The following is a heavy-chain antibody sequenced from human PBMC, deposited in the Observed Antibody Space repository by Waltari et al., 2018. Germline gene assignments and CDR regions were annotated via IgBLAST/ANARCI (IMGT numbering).Heavy chain of an antibody. CDR1: GFTFGDYA. D-gene: IGHD6-25*01. Sequence: EVQLVESGGGLVQPGRSLRLSCTASGFTFGDYACSWVRQAPGKGLEWVGFIRSKAYGGTTEYAASVKGRFTISRDDSKSIAYLQMNSLKTEDTAVYYCTRQRLSNYIDYWGQGTLVTVSS. CDR3: TRQRLSNYIDY. V-gene: IGHV3-49*04. J-gene: IGHJ4*02. CDR2: IRSKAYGGTT.